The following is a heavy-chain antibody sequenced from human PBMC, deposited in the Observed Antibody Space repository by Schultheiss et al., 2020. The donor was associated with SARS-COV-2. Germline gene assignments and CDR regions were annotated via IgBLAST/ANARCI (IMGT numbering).Heavy chain of an antibody. CDR2: IYPGDSDT. Sequence: GESLKISCKASGYSFISYWIGWVRQMPGKGLEWMGIIYPGDSDTRYSPSFQGQVTISADKSISTAYLQWSSLKASDTAMYYCARQRYCSSTSCSKGLYYYYGMDVWGQGTTVTVSS. V-gene: IGHV5-51*01. J-gene: IGHJ6*02. CDR3: ARQRYCSSTSCSKGLYYYYGMDV. D-gene: IGHD2-2*01. CDR1: GYSFISYW.